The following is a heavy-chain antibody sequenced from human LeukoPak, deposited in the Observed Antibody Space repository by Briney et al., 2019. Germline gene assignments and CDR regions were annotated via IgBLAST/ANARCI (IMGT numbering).Heavy chain of an antibody. CDR2: IYYSGST. V-gene: IGHV4-39*01. D-gene: IGHD3-10*01. Sequence: PSETLSLTCTVSGGSISSRSYYWGWIRQPPGKGLEWIGSIYYSGSTYYNPSLKSRVTISVDTSKNQFSLKLSSVTAADTAVYYCARRVYYGSGSYHYYFDYWGQGTLVTVSS. J-gene: IGHJ4*02. CDR1: GGSISSRSYY. CDR3: ARRVYYGSGSYHYYFDY.